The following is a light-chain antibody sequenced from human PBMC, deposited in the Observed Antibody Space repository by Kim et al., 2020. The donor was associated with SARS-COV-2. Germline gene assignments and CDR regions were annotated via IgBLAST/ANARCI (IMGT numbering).Light chain of an antibody. CDR2: DTS. Sequence: QAVVTQEPSLTVSPGGTVTLTCGSSTGAVTSGHYPYWFQQKPGQAPRTLIYDTSNKHSWTPARFSGSLLGGKAALTLSGAQPEDEAEYYCLLSYNTARRVFGGGTQLTVL. CDR3: LLSYNTARRV. J-gene: IGLJ2*01. V-gene: IGLV7-46*01. CDR1: TGAVTSGHY.